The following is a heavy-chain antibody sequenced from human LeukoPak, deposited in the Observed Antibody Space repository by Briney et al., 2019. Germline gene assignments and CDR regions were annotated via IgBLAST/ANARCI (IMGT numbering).Heavy chain of an antibody. CDR3: ARDTYQPGRIDS. CDR2: INDVSADI. Sequence: GGSLRLSCAASEFTFSLYAMNWVRLAPGKGLEWISYINDVSADIHYADSVKGRFTISRDNAKNTLYLQMSSLRGDDTAVYYCARDTYQPGRIDSWGQGTLVIVSS. J-gene: IGHJ4*02. CDR1: EFTFSLYA. D-gene: IGHD1-14*01. V-gene: IGHV3-21*05.